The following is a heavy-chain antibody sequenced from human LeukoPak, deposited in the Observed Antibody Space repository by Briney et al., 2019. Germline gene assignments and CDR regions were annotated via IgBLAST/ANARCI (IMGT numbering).Heavy chain of an antibody. D-gene: IGHD4-11*01. Sequence: GGPLRLSCATSGFTFSSYPLSWLRQAPGRGLEWVSAIAISGDTTYYADSVKGRFTISRDNSKSTLYLQMNSLRAEDTAVYYCARDAGGAFGNYVNYFDYWGQGTLVTVSS. CDR1: GFTFSSYP. J-gene: IGHJ4*02. CDR3: ARDAGGAFGNYVNYFDY. V-gene: IGHV3-23*01. CDR2: IAISGDTT.